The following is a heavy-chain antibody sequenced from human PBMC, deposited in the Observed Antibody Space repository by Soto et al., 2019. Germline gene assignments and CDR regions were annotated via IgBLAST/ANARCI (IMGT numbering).Heavy chain of an antibody. V-gene: IGHV2-5*02. CDR3: AHLLGAVGGFDI. D-gene: IGHD1-26*01. Sequence: QITLKESGPTLVKPTQTLTLTCTFSGFSLSTSGVSVGWIRQPPGKALEWLALIYWDDDKRYSPSLRSRLTITNDTTKNQVVLTMTNMDPVDTATYYCAHLLGAVGGFDIWGQGTMVTVSS. J-gene: IGHJ3*02. CDR1: GFSLSTSGVS. CDR2: IYWDDDK.